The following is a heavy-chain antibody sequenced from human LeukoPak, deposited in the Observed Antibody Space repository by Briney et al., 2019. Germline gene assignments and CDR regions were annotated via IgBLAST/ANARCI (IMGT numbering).Heavy chain of an antibody. V-gene: IGHV4-59*11. Sequence: SETLSLTCTVSGGSISSHYWSWIRQPPGKGLEWIGYIYYSGSTNYNPSLKSRVTISVDTSKNQFSLKLSSVTAADTAVYYCAREGVEMATGSFDSWGQGTLVTVSS. J-gene: IGHJ4*02. CDR2: IYYSGST. CDR1: GGSISSHY. D-gene: IGHD5-24*01. CDR3: AREGVEMATGSFDS.